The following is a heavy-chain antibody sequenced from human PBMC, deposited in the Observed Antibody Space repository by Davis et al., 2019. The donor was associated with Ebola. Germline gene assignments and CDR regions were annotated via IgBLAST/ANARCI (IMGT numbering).Heavy chain of an antibody. V-gene: IGHV3-74*01. CDR3: VRHYSTVWYHYDYFDY. J-gene: IGHJ4*02. CDR1: GFTFSSYW. D-gene: IGHD6-19*01. Sequence: HTGGSLRLSCAASGFTFSSYWMHWVRQAPGKGLVWVSRINSDGSSTSYADSVKGRFTIPRDNAKNTLYLQMNSLRAEDTAVYYCVRHYSTVWYHYDYFDYWGQGALVTVSS. CDR2: INSDGSST.